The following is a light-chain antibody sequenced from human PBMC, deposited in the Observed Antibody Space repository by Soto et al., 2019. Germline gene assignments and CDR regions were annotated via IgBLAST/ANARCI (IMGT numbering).Light chain of an antibody. CDR3: QQLYTYPLT. Sequence: DIQLTQSPSFLSASVGDRVTVTCRASQGINSYLAWYQQKPGKAPKLLIYTASTLQSGVLSRFSGSGSGTEFTLTIASLQPEDFAAYYCQQLYTYPLTFGGGTKVEIK. CDR2: TAS. CDR1: QGINSY. J-gene: IGKJ4*01. V-gene: IGKV1-9*01.